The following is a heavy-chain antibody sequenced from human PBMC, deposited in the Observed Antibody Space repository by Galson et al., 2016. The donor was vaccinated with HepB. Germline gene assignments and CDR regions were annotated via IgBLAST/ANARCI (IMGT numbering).Heavy chain of an antibody. CDR3: AKDLRGSFYAMDD. J-gene: IGHJ6*02. V-gene: IGHV3-30*18. CDR2: ISYDGNYK. CDR1: GVIFSRYA. Sequence: SLRLSCAASGVIFSRYAMHWVRQAPGKGLEWMAIISYDGNYKYYADSVKGRFTISRDNSKNMVYLQMNSLRGEDTAVYSCAKDLRGSFYAMDDWGQGTTVTASS. D-gene: IGHD2-15*01.